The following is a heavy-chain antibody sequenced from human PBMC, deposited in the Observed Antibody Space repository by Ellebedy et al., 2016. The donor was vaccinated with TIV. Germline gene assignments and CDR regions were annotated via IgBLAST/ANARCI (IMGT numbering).Heavy chain of an antibody. V-gene: IGHV3-13*01. J-gene: IGHJ6*02. D-gene: IGHD4-17*01. CDR2: IGTAGDT. CDR1: GFTFSSYD. CDR3: ARVGFTVTRDGYYYNGMDV. Sequence: GESLKISCAASGFTFSSYDMHWVRQTTGKGLEWVSAIGTAGDTFYPGSVKGRFIISRETAKNSLYLQMNSLRAGETAVYYCARVGFTVTRDGYYYNGMDVWGQGTTVTVSS.